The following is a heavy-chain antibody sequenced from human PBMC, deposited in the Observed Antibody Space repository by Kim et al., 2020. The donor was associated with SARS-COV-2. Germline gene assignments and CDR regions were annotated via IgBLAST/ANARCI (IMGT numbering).Heavy chain of an antibody. CDR1: GYTLTELS. Sequence: ASVKVSCKVSGYTLTELSMHWVRQAPGKGLEWMGGFDPEDGETIYAQKFQGRVTMTADTSTDTAYMELSSLRSEDTAVYYCATGVAVAGTPEADYYYYGMDVWGQGTTVTVSS. J-gene: IGHJ6*02. V-gene: IGHV1-24*01. D-gene: IGHD6-19*01. CDR2: FDPEDGET. CDR3: ATGVAVAGTPEADYYYYGMDV.